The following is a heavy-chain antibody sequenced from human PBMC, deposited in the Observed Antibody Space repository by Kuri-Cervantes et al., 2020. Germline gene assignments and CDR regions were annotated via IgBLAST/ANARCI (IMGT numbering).Heavy chain of an antibody. CDR2: IVPIFDRV. J-gene: IGHJ3*02. CDR1: GGSFGPYA. D-gene: IGHD5-24*01. V-gene: IGHV1-69*05. CDR3: ARGGGYNYAFDI. Sequence: SVKVSCKASGGSFGPYAINWVRQVPGQGLEWMGGIVPIFDRVTYLQKFQGRVTMTRDTSTSTAYMELSSLRSEDTAVYYCARGGGYNYAFDIWGQGTMVTVSS.